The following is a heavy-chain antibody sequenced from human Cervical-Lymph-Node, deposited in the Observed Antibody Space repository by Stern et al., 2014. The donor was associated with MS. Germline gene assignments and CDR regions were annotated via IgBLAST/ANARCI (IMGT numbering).Heavy chain of an antibody. D-gene: IGHD2-2*01. CDR1: GFSFTTHW. CDR2: IYPGDSDT. J-gene: IGHJ3*02. CDR3: AKARYVQALSDAFDI. Sequence: EVQLVESGAEVKKPGESLKISCEGSGFSFTTHWIAWVRQMPGEGLEWMGIIYPGDSDTRYSPSFQGRVTISADKSISTAYLQWNSLTASDPAMYYCAKARYVQALSDAFDIWGQGTMVTVSS. V-gene: IGHV5-51*03.